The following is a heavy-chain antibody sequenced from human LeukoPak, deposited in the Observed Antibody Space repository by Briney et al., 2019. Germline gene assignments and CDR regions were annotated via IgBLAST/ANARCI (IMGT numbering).Heavy chain of an antibody. D-gene: IGHD3-22*01. CDR1: GFIFNNYG. J-gene: IGHJ5*02. V-gene: IGHV3-23*01. CDR2: ISNDGGGT. Sequence: GGSLRLSCAASGFIFNNYGLVWVRQAPGKGLEWVSAISNDGGGTTYADFVKGRFSVSRDNSKNTLFLQMNSLRAEDTALYYCAKGSSGYFFNLWGQGTLVTVSS. CDR3: AKGSSGYFFNL.